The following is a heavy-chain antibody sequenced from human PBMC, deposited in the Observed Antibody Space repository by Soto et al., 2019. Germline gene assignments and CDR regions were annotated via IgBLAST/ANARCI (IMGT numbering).Heavy chain of an antibody. CDR1: GGSISSYY. CDR2: IYYSGST. CDR3: ARGGPYYDFWSGYYTNWFDP. Sequence: SETLSLTCTVSGGSISSYYWSWIRQPPGKGLEWIGYIYYSGSTNYSPSLKSRVTLSVDTSKNQFSLKLSSVTAADTAVYYCARGGPYYDFWSGYYTNWFDPWGQGTPVTVSS. V-gene: IGHV4-59*01. D-gene: IGHD3-3*01. J-gene: IGHJ5*02.